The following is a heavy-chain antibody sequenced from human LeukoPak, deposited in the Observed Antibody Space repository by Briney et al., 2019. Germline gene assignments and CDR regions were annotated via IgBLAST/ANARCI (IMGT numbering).Heavy chain of an antibody. V-gene: IGHV4-59*08. J-gene: IGHJ4*02. CDR3: ARQNGYNGV. Sequence: SETLALTCTVSGGSISSYYWSWIRQPPWKGLEWIGYIYYSGSTNYNPSLKSRVTISVDTSKNQFSLKLSSVTAADTAVYYCARQNGYNGVWGQGTLVTVSS. D-gene: IGHD5-24*01. CDR2: IYYSGST. CDR1: GGSISSYY.